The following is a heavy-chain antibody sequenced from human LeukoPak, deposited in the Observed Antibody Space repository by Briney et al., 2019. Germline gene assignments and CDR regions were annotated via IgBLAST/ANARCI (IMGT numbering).Heavy chain of an antibody. Sequence: GGSLRLSCAASGFTFSSYSMNWVRQAPEKGLEWVSSISSSSYIYYADSVKGRFTIVRDNAKNSLYLQMNSLRAEDTAVYYCARSRIRGYYDSSGYLDYWGQGTLVTVSS. CDR1: GFTFSSYS. D-gene: IGHD3-22*01. V-gene: IGHV3-21*01. CDR3: ARSRIRGYYDSSGYLDY. J-gene: IGHJ4*02. CDR2: ISSSSYI.